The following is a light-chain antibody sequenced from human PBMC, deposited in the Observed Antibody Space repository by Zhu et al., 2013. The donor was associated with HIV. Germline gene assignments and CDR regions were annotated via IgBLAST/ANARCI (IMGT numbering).Light chain of an antibody. CDR1: QSVNRN. CDR3: QHYNNGPLFT. J-gene: IGKJ3*01. Sequence: EIVMTQSPATLSVSPGERATLSCRAGQSVNRNLAWYQQKPGQAPRLLISGASTRATGIPARFSGNGSGTEFTLTVSSLESEDSAVYYCQHYNNGPLFTFGPGTKVHI. V-gene: IGKV3-15*01. CDR2: GAS.